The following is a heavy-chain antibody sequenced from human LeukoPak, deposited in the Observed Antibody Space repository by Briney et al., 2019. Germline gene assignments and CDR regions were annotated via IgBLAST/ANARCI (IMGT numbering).Heavy chain of an antibody. CDR2: THYSGTG. CDR1: GGPMIASY. J-gene: IGHJ4*02. D-gene: IGHD3-22*01. V-gene: IGHV4-59*01. CDR3: ARVRFYDTTGYSTSYYLDY. Sequence: PSETLSLTCAVSGGPMIASYWSWIRQPPGKGLEWIGYTHYSGTGNYNPSLKSRVTISIHTSKNRFSLRLTSVTAADTAVYYCARVRFYDTTGYSTSYYLDYWGQGALATVSS.